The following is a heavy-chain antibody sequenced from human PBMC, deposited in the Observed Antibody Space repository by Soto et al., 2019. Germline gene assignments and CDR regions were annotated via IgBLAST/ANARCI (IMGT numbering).Heavy chain of an antibody. J-gene: IGHJ5*02. D-gene: IGHD6-13*01. CDR3: ARGVREGYSSSPVWFDP. Sequence: QVQLVESGGGVVQPGRSLRLSCAASGFTFSSYGMHWVRQAPGRGLGWVAVIWYDGSNKYYADSVKGRFTISRDNSKNTLYLQMNSLRAEDTAVYYCARGVREGYSSSPVWFDPWGQGTLVTVSS. V-gene: IGHV3-33*01. CDR2: IWYDGSNK. CDR1: GFTFSSYG.